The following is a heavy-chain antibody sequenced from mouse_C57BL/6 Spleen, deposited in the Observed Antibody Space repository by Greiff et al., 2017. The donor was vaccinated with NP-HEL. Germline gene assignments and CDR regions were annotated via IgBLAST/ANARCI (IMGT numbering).Heavy chain of an antibody. J-gene: IGHJ4*01. CDR3: ASPMVTTRHYYAMDY. D-gene: IGHD2-2*01. V-gene: IGHV1-64*01. CDR1: GYTFTSYW. Sequence: QVQLQQPGAELVKPGASVKLSCKASGYTFTSYWMHWVKQRPGQGLEWIGMIHPNRGSTNYNEKFKSKATLTVDKSSSTAYMQLSSLTSEDSAVYYCASPMVTTRHYYAMDYWGQGTSVTVSS. CDR2: IHPNRGST.